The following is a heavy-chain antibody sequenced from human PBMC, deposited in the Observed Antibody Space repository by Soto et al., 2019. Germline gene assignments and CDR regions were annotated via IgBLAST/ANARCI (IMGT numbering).Heavy chain of an antibody. Sequence: ASVKVSCKASGYTFTSYDINWVRQATGQGLEWMGWMNPNSGNTGYAQKFQGRVTMTRNTSISTAYMELSSLRSEDTAVYYCARAPSYYDFWSGYYTRINWNGQYYYYYMEVWGKGTTVTVSS. CDR1: GYTFTSYD. V-gene: IGHV1-8*01. CDR2: MNPNSGNT. CDR3: ARAPSYYDFWSGYYTRINWNGQYYYYYMEV. J-gene: IGHJ6*03. D-gene: IGHD3-3*01.